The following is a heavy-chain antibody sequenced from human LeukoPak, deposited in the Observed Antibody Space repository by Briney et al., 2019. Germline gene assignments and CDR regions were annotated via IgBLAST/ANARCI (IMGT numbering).Heavy chain of an antibody. Sequence: TLSLTCTVSGDSISGGSAYWGWIRQHRGKGLEWIGNIYYSGSTYYNPSLKSRLTISVDTSKNQFFLKLSSVTAADTALYYCARVHDSGYYSVFDYWGQGTLVTVSS. CDR3: ARVHDSGYYSVFDY. V-gene: IGHV4-31*03. CDR2: IYYSGST. CDR1: GDSISGGSAY. J-gene: IGHJ4*02. D-gene: IGHD3-22*01.